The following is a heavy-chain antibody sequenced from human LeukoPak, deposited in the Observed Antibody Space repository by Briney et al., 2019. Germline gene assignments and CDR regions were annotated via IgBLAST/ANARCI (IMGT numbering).Heavy chain of an antibody. V-gene: IGHV7-4-1*02. CDR3: ARVYGSGSYYPPFYYYYYMDV. CDR1: GYTFTSYA. D-gene: IGHD3-10*01. CDR2: INTNTGNP. Sequence: GASVKVSCKASGYTFTSYAMNWVRQAPGQGLEWMGWINTNTGNPTYAQGFTGRFVFSLDTSVSTAYLQISSLKAEDTAVYYCARVYGSGSYYPPFYYYYYMDVWGKGTTVTVSS. J-gene: IGHJ6*03.